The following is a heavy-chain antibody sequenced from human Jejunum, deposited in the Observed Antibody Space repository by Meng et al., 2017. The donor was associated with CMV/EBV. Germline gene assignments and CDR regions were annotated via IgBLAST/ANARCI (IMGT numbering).Heavy chain of an antibody. D-gene: IGHD2-2*01. V-gene: IGHV3-30*02. J-gene: IGHJ6*02. CDR3: AKGQRTSIYYYGMDV. Sequence: GLTFSSYAMHWVRQAPGEGLEWVAFIRNDGVNNYYADSVKGRFTISRDNAKNTLFLQMNSLRADDTALYYCAKGQRTSIYYYGMDVWGQGTTVTVSS. CDR2: IRNDGVNN. CDR1: GLTFSSYA.